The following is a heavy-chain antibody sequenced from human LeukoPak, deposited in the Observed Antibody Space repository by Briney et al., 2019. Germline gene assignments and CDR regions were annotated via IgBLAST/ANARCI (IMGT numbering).Heavy chain of an antibody. Sequence: PGGSLRLSCAASGFTFRDYFMSWIRQAPGKGLEWVAYTNTAGNTIYYADSMKGRFTISRDNAKNSLYLQMNTLRAEDTAVYYCASGLIAVAGPDAFDIWGQGTMVTVSS. J-gene: IGHJ3*02. CDR2: TNTAGNTI. CDR3: ASGLIAVAGPDAFDI. V-gene: IGHV3-11*01. D-gene: IGHD6-19*01. CDR1: GFTFRDYF.